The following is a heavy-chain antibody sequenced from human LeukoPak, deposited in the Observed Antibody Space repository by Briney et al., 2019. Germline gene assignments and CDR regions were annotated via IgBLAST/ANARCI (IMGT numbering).Heavy chain of an antibody. D-gene: IGHD4-11*01. Sequence: GGSLRLSCAASGFTFSSYAMHWVRQAPGKGLEWVAVISYDGSNKYYADSVKGRFTISRDNAKNSLYLQMNSLRAEDTAVYYCARAPHYSNYGPYYYGMDVWGQGTTVTVSS. CDR1: GFTFSSYA. J-gene: IGHJ6*02. V-gene: IGHV3-30-3*01. CDR3: ARAPHYSNYGPYYYGMDV. CDR2: ISYDGSNK.